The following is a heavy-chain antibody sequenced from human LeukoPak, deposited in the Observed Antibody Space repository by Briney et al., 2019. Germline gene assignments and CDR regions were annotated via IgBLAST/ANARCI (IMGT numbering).Heavy chain of an antibody. J-gene: IGHJ4*02. D-gene: IGHD1-14*01. V-gene: IGHV3-74*01. CDR1: GFTFSSYW. CDR2: INPGGSSI. CDR3: ARSNQADDY. Sequence: HPGGSLRLSCAASGFTFSSYWMRWVRQVPGKGLVWVARINPGGSSITYVDSVKGRFTISRDNAKNTLYLQMDSLRAEDTGVYYCARSNQADDYWGQGTLVTVSS.